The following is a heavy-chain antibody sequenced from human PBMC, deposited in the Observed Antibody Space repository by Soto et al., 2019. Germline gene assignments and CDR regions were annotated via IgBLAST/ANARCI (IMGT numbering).Heavy chain of an antibody. CDR2: ISAYNGNT. Sequence: QVQLVQSGAEVKKPGASVKVSCKASGYTFTSYGISWVRQAPGQGLEWMGWISAYNGNTNYAQKLQGRVTMTTDTSTRTAYMELRSLRSDDTAVYYCARSLRYKAVRGVIPNDYWGQGTLVTVSS. V-gene: IGHV1-18*01. CDR1: GYTFTSYG. J-gene: IGHJ4*02. D-gene: IGHD3-10*01. CDR3: ARSLRYKAVRGVIPNDY.